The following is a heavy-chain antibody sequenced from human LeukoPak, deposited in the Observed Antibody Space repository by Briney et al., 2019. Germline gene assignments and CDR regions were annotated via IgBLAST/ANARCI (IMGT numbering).Heavy chain of an antibody. CDR2: ISWNSGSI. V-gene: IGHV3-9*01. CDR3: AKGYGDYSFDY. J-gene: IGHJ4*02. D-gene: IGHD4-17*01. CDR1: GFTFDDYA. Sequence: PGGSLRLSCAASGFTFDDYAMHWVRQAPGKGLEWVSGISWNSGSIGYADSVKGRFTISRDNAKNSLYLQMNSLRVEDTALYYCAKGYGDYSFDYWGQGTLVTVSS.